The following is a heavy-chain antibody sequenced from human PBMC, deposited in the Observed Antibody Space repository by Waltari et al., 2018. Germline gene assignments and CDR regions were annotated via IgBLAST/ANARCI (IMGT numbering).Heavy chain of an antibody. CDR2: INHDGSGK. V-gene: IGHV3-7*01. J-gene: IGHJ4*02. CDR1: GFTFICYW. D-gene: IGHD5-18*01. Sequence: EVQLVESGGGLVQPGGSLRLSWAASGFTFICYWMSWVRQAPGKGLEWLANINHDGSGKYFLGSVKGRFTISRDNAKNSVYLQMNSLTGEDTAVYYCATSLDAAGNDWGQGTLVTVSS. CDR3: ATSLDAAGND.